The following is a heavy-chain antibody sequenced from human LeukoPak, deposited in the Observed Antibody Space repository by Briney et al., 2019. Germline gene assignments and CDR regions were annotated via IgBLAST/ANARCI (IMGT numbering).Heavy chain of an antibody. V-gene: IGHV3-23*01. Sequence: GGSLRLSCATSGFTFSRYAMNWIRQAPGKGLEWVSAISGSGGSAYYADPVKGRFTISRDNSKNTVYLQMHSLRAEDTAVYYCAKEKDSRGYFDYWGQGTLVTVSS. D-gene: IGHD3-22*01. CDR3: AKEKDSRGYFDY. CDR2: ISGSGGSA. CDR1: GFTFSRYA. J-gene: IGHJ4*02.